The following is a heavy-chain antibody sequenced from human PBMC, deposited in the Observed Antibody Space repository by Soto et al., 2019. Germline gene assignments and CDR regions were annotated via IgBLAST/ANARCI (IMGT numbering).Heavy chain of an antibody. D-gene: IGHD3-10*01. V-gene: IGHV1-18*01. J-gene: IGHJ5*02. CDR3: AREGGDYYGSGSYPTYNWFDP. Sequence: ASVKVSCKASGYTFTSYGINWVRQAPGQGLEWMGWISAYNGNTNYAQKLQGRVTMTTDTSTSTAYMELRSLRSDDTAVYYCAREGGDYYGSGSYPTYNWFDPWGQGTLVTVSS. CDR1: GYTFTSYG. CDR2: ISAYNGNT.